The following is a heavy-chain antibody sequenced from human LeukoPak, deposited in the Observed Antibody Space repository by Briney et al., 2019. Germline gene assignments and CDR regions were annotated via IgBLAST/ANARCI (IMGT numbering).Heavy chain of an antibody. V-gene: IGHV3-74*01. CDR2: INSDGSST. J-gene: IGHJ4*02. CDR3: AIAVAGTQADY. D-gene: IGHD6-19*01. CDR1: GFTFSSYW. Sequence: TGGSLRLSCAASGFTFSSYWMPWVRQAPGKGLVWVSRINSDGSSTSYADSVKGRFTISRDNAKNTLYLQMNSLRAEDTAVYYCAIAVAGTQADYWGQGTLVTVSS.